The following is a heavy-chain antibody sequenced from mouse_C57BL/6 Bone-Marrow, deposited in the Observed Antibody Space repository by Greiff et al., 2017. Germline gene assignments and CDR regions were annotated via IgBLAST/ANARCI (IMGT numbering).Heavy chain of an antibody. CDR3: ARWGYDGYYYAMDY. V-gene: IGHV1-63*01. J-gene: IGHJ4*01. CDR1: GYTFTNYW. Sequence: QVQLKESGAELVRPGTSVKMSCKASGYTFTNYWIGWAKQRPGHGLEWIGDIYPGGGYTNYNEKFKGKATLTADKPSSTAYMQFSSLTSEDSAIYYCARWGYDGYYYAMDYWGQGTSVTVSS. D-gene: IGHD2-3*01. CDR2: IYPGGGYT.